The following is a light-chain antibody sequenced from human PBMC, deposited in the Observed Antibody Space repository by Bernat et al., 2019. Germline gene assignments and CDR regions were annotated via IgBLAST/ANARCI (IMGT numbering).Light chain of an antibody. CDR1: QGISSY. CDR2: AAS. J-gene: IGKJ4*01. Sequence: AIRMTQSPSSFSASTGDRVTITCRASQGISSYLAWYQQKPGKAPKLLIYAASTLQSGVPSRFSGSGSGTDFTFTISSLQPEDFATYHCQQYDNFPLTFGGGTKVETK. CDR3: QQYDNFPLT. V-gene: IGKV1-8*01.